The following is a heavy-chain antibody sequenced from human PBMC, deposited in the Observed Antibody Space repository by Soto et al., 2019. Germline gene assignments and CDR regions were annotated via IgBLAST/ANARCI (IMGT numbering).Heavy chain of an antibody. CDR1: GGSISSSSYC. V-gene: IGHV4-39*01. CDR2: IYYSGST. J-gene: IGHJ5*02. D-gene: IGHD6-13*01. Sequence: PSVPLSRTCTVSGGSISSSSYCWVWIRQPAGKGLEWIGSIYYSGSTYYNPSLKSRVTISVDTSKNQFSLKLSSVTAADTAVYYCARFRIAAAGANWFAPWGQGTLVTVSS. CDR3: ARFRIAAAGANWFAP.